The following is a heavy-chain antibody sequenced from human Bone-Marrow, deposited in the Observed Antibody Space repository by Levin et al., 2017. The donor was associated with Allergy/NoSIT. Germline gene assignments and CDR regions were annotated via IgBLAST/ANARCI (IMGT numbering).Heavy chain of an antibody. CDR3: ARGKQWLPLSGFDP. V-gene: IGHV4-34*01. J-gene: IGHJ5*02. D-gene: IGHD6-19*01. Sequence: PSETLSLTCGVYGGSLRAYYWSWIRQPPGKGLEWIGQINQGGSTNYNPSLKSRATMSVDTSKNQFSLRLTSVTAADTGVYFCARGKQWLPLSGFDPWGQGALVTVSS. CDR1: GGSLRAYY. CDR2: INQGGST.